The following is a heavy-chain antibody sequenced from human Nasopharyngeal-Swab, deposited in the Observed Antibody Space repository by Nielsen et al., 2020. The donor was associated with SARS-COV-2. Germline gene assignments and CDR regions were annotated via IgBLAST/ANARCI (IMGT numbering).Heavy chain of an antibody. CDR1: GFTFNSHG. D-gene: IGHD3-10*01. J-gene: IGHJ3*02. V-gene: IGHV3-33*08. Sequence: GESLKISCAASGFTFNSHGMHWVRQAPGKGLEWVAVIWYDGSNKYYADSVKGRFTISRDNSKNTLYLQMNSLRAEDTAVYYCARAMVRGEHDAFDIWGQGTMVTVSS. CDR2: IWYDGSNK. CDR3: ARAMVRGEHDAFDI.